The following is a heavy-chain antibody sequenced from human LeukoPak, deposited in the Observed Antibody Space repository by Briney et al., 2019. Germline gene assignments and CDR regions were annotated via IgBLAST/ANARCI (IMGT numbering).Heavy chain of an antibody. J-gene: IGHJ4*02. CDR3: ARDGTMSTRAPGGVPDY. CDR1: GYTFTDYL. Sequence: ASVKVSCKASGYTFTDYLMHWVRQAPGQGLEWMGWINPNSGDTYYAPKFQGRVTMTRDTSISTAYMELSWLRSDDTAVYYCARDGTMSTRAPGGVPDYWGQGTLVTVSS. D-gene: IGHD3-10*02. V-gene: IGHV1-2*02. CDR2: INPNSGDT.